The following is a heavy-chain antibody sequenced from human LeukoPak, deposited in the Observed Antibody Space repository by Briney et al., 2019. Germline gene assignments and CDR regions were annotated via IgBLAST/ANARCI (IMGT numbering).Heavy chain of an antibody. V-gene: IGHV4-59*08. J-gene: IGHJ5*02. CDR2: IYYTGST. Sequence: SETLSLACTVSGGSISGYFWSWIRQPPGKGLEWIGYIYYTGSTSYNPSLTSRVTISLDTSKNQFSLRLSSVTAADTAIYHCARYTTSTLPNWFDPWGQGTLVTVSS. D-gene: IGHD2/OR15-2a*01. CDR3: ARYTTSTLPNWFDP. CDR1: GGSISGYF.